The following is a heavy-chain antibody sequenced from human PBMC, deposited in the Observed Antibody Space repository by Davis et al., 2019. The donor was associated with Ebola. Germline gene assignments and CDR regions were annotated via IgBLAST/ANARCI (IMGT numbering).Heavy chain of an antibody. CDR3: AREHRIAAAAAFDY. CDR1: GGSISSSSYY. Sequence: MPSETLSLTCTVSGGSISSSSYYWGWIRQPPGKGLEWIGSIYYSGSTYYNPSLKSRVTISVDTSKNQFSLKLSSVTAADTAVYYCAREHRIAAAAAFDYWGQGTLVTVSS. J-gene: IGHJ4*02. D-gene: IGHD6-13*01. CDR2: IYYSGST. V-gene: IGHV4-39*07.